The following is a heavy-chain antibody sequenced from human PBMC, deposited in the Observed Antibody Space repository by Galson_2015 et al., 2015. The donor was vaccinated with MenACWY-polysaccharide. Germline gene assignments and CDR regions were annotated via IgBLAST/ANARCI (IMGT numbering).Heavy chain of an antibody. CDR2: IYTARNT. Sequence: TLSLTCTVSGGSISSGSYYWSWIRQPAGKGLEYIGRIYTARNTYYNPSLRSRVTISVDTPKNQFSLEMSSVTAADTAVYYCARDNTWASRGYFQLWGQGTLVTVSS. V-gene: IGHV4-61*02. CDR3: ARDNTWASRGYFQL. CDR1: GGSISSGSYY. D-gene: IGHD2-2*01. J-gene: IGHJ1*01.